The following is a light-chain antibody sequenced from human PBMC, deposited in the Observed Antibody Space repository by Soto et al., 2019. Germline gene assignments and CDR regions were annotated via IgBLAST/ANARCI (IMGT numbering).Light chain of an antibody. CDR2: AAS. V-gene: IGKV1D-12*01. CDR1: QDISVW. CDR3: QQANSFPRT. J-gene: IGKJ3*01. Sequence: DIQMTQSPSSVSASVGDRVTITCRASQDISVWLAWYQQKPGKAPKLLIYAASNLLTGVPSRFSGSGSGTDFTLSIHSLQPEDFATYYCQQANSFPRTFGPGTKVDIK.